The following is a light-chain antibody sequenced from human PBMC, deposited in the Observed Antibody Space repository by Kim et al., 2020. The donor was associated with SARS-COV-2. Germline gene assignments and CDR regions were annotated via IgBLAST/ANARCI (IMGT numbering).Light chain of an antibody. V-gene: IGKV3-15*01. CDR1: QSVGTN. CDR3: QQYNNWPPWT. CDR2: GAS. Sequence: EIVMTQSPATLSVSPGQRVTLSCRASQSVGTNLAWYQQKPGQTPRLLIYGASTRATGVPARFSGSGSRTEFTLTISSLQSEDFAVYYCQQYNNWPPWTFGQGTKVDIK. J-gene: IGKJ1*01.